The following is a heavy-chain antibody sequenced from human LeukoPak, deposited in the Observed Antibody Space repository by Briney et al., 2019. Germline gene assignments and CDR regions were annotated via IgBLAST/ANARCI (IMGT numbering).Heavy chain of an antibody. V-gene: IGHV3-23*01. D-gene: IGHD3-22*01. CDR3: AKPHYYDSSGYYYVDYFDY. CDR2: ISGSGGST. J-gene: IGHJ4*02. Sequence: PGGSLRLSCAASGFTFSSYAMSWVRQAPGKGLEWVSAISGSGGSTYYADSVKGQFTISRDNSKNTLYLQMNSLRAEDTAVYYCAKPHYYDSSGYYYVDYFDYWGQGTLVTVSS. CDR1: GFTFSSYA.